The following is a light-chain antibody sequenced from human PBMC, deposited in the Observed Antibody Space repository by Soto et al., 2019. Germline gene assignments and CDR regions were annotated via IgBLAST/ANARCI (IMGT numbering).Light chain of an antibody. Sequence: DIQLTQSPSFLSASVGDRLTITCRACQDIRRSLAWYQQKPGKAPNLLIYPVSTLQSGVPSRFSGSRSGTEFTLSISSLQPEGFATYYCQQFISSPLTFGVPTQVEI. CDR1: QDIRRS. CDR2: PVS. CDR3: QQFISSPLT. V-gene: IGKV1-9*01. J-gene: IGKJ4*01.